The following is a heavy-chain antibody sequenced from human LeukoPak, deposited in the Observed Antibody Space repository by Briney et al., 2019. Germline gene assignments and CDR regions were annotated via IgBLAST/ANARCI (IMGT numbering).Heavy chain of an antibody. CDR2: IYYSGST. D-gene: IGHD6-19*01. CDR3: ARDQAGGDSPNWFDL. V-gene: IGHV4-31*03. J-gene: IGHJ5*02. CDR1: GVSLSSGGYY. Sequence: TPSETLSLTCTVSGVSLSSGGYYWSWIRQHPGKGLEWIGYIYYSGSTHYNPSLKSRVTISVDTSKNQVYLKLSSVTAADTAVYYCARDQAGGDSPNWFDLWGQGTLVTVSS.